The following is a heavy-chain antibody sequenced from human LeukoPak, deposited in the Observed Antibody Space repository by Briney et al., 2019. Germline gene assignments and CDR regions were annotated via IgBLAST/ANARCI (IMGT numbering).Heavy chain of an antibody. CDR1: GGSINSYY. CDR3: ARSIAVAGNDAFDI. J-gene: IGHJ3*02. V-gene: IGHV4-59*01. CDR2: IYYSGRT. D-gene: IGHD6-19*01. Sequence: PSETLCLTCTVSGGSINSYYWSWIRQPPGKGLEWIGYIYYSGRTNYNPSLKSRVTISVDTSKNQFSLKLTSVTAADTAVYYCARSIAVAGNDAFDIWGRGTMVTVSS.